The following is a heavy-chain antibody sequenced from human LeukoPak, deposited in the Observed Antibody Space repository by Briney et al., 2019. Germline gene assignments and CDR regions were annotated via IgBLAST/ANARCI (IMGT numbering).Heavy chain of an antibody. Sequence: GGSLRLSCAASGFTFTNHWMTWVRQSPGKGLERVAKIKEDGSDKKYVDSVKGRFTISRDNAKNSLYLQMDSLRAVDTAVYYCARDRSGGSLDYWGQGTLVTVSS. V-gene: IGHV3-7*01. CDR2: IKEDGSDK. CDR3: ARDRSGGSLDY. D-gene: IGHD3-10*01. J-gene: IGHJ4*02. CDR1: GFTFTNHW.